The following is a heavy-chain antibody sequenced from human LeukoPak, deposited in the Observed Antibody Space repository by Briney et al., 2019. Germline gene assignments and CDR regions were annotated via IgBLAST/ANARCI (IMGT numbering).Heavy chain of an antibody. V-gene: IGHV4-61*02. CDR3: AKERGWNYFDY. J-gene: IGHJ4*02. Sequence: SETLSLTCTVSDVPISSGSYYWSWIRQPAGKGLECIVRIYTSGSTNYTPSLTSRVTISVDKSKNPLSLKLSSVTAADTPVYYCAKERGWNYFDYWGKGTLVTVSS. CDR1: DVPISSGSYY. D-gene: IGHD6-19*01. CDR2: IYTSGST.